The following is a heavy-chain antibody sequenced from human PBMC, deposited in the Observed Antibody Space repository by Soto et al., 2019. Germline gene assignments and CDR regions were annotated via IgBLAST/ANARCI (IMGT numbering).Heavy chain of an antibody. D-gene: IGHD3-10*01. CDR1: GYTFTSYA. V-gene: IGHV1-69*04. CDR3: ARDLAGGGSYYWWYFDL. Sequence: SVKVSCKASGYTFTSYAISWVRQAPGQGLEWMGRIIPILGIANYAQKFQGRVTITADKSTSTAYMELSSLRSEDTAVYYCARDLAGGGSYYWWYFDLWGRGTLVTV. CDR2: IIPILGIA. J-gene: IGHJ2*01.